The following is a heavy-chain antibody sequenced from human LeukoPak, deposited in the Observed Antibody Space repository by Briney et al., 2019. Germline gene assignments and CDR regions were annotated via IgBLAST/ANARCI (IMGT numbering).Heavy chain of an antibody. CDR1: GASISSYY. CDR2: IYYSGST. J-gene: IGHJ4*02. CDR3: ARHEGIQLWLQDY. D-gene: IGHD5-18*01. V-gene: IGHV4-39*01. Sequence: PSETLSLTCSVSGASISSYYWGWIRQPPGKGLEWIGSIYYSGSTYYNPSLKSRVTISVDTSKNQFSLKLSSVTAADTAVYYCARHEGIQLWLQDYWGQGTLVTVSS.